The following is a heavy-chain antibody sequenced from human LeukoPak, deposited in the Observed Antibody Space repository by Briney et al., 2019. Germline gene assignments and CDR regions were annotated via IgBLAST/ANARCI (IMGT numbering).Heavy chain of an antibody. V-gene: IGHV3-66*01. CDR1: GFTVSSNY. Sequence: GESLRLSCAASGFTVSSNYMSWVRQAPGKGLEWVSVIYSGGGTYYADSVKGRFTISRDNSKNTVYLQMNSLRAEDTAVYYCARASFWFDYSGYYSDYWGQGTLVTVSS. CDR3: ARASFWFDYSGYYSDY. D-gene: IGHD2-15*01. J-gene: IGHJ4*02. CDR2: IYSGGGT.